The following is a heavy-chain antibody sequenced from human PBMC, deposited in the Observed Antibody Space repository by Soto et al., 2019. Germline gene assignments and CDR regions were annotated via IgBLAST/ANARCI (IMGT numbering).Heavy chain of an antibody. CDR3: ARGNRWYDAFDI. CDR2: INHSGST. D-gene: IGHD2-15*01. J-gene: IGHJ3*02. Sequence: QVQLQQWGAGLLKPSETLSLTCAVYGGSFSGYYWSWIRQPPGKGLEWIGEINHSGSTNYNPSLKSRVTISVDTSKNQFSLQLSSVTAADTAVYYCARGNRWYDAFDIWGQGTMVTVSS. V-gene: IGHV4-34*01. CDR1: GGSFSGYY.